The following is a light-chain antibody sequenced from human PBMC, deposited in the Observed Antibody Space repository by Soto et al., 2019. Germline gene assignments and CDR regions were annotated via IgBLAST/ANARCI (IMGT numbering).Light chain of an antibody. J-gene: IGKJ4*01. CDR2: DVS. V-gene: IGKV3-11*01. CDR1: QYISTY. CDR3: QHRGNWPLS. Sequence: EVVLTQSPATLSLSPGETATLSCRASQYISTYLAWYQQKPGQAPRLLMYDVSTRAPGIPARFSGSGSGTDFSLTISSLEPEDFAVYYCQHRGNWPLSFGGGTKVEIK.